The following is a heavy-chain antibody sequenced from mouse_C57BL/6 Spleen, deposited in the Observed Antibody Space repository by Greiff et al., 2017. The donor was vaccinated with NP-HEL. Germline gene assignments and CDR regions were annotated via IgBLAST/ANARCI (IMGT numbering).Heavy chain of an antibody. CDR2: INPNNGGT. D-gene: IGHD2-1*01. Sequence: VQLQQSGPELVKPGASVKIPCKASGYTFTDYNMDWVKQSHGKSLEWIGDINPNNGGTIYNQKFKGKATFTVDKSSSTAYMARRSLTSEDTAVYYCARGDYGNYGLAWFAYWGQGTLVTVSA. CDR3: ARGDYGNYGLAWFAY. V-gene: IGHV1-18*01. CDR1: GYTFTDYN. J-gene: IGHJ3*01.